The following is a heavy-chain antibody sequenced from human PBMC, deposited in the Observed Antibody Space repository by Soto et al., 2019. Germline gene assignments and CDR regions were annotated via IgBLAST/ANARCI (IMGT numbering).Heavy chain of an antibody. CDR3: ARCGYSYGHYYYYGMDV. CDR1: GGSISSSSYY. J-gene: IGHJ6*02. D-gene: IGHD5-18*01. V-gene: IGHV4-39*01. CDR2: IYYSGST. Sequence: SETLSLTCTVSGGSISSSSYYWGWIRQPPGKGLEWIGSIYYSGSTYYNPSLKSRVTISVDTSKNQFSLKLSSVTAADTAVYYCARCGYSYGHYYYYGMDVWGQGTTVTVSS.